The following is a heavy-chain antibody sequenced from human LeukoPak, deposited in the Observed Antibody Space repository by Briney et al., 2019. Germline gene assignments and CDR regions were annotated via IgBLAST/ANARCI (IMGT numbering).Heavy chain of an antibody. J-gene: IGHJ5*02. CDR1: GDSISRYY. V-gene: IGHV4-59*08. Sequence: SETLSLTCTVSGDSISRYYWSWIRQPPGKGLEWIGYISSSGRTTYNPALKSRVTISADTSQTQFSLSLTSATVADTAVYYCARHRENYYESSHMGFDPWGQGTLVIVSS. CDR2: ISSSGRT. D-gene: IGHD3-22*01. CDR3: ARHRENYYESSHMGFDP.